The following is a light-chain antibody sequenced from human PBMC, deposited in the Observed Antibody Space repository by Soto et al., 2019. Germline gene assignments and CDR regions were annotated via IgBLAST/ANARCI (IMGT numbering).Light chain of an antibody. CDR1: QSVSSSY. CDR2: GAS. V-gene: IGKV3-20*01. J-gene: IGKJ4*01. CDR3: QQYGSSSS. Sequence: EIVMTPSPGTLSLSPGEKSTLSCRASQSVSSSYLAWYQQKPGQAPRLLIYGASSRATGIPDRFSGSGSGTDFTLTISRLEPEDFAVYYCQQYGSSSSFGGGTKVDIK.